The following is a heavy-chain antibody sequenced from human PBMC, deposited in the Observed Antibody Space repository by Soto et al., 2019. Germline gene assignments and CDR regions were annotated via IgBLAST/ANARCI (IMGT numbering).Heavy chain of an antibody. CDR3: AKGYGDSVEYFQH. V-gene: IGHV3-23*01. CDR1: GFTFSNFG. D-gene: IGHD4-17*01. CDR2: ISGNGRST. Sequence: GGSLRLSCAGSGFTFSNFGMSWVRQAPGRGLEWVSAISGNGRSTYYADSVKGRFTISRDNSKNTLYLQMNSLRAEDTAVYYCAKGYGDSVEYFQHWGQGTLVTVSS. J-gene: IGHJ1*01.